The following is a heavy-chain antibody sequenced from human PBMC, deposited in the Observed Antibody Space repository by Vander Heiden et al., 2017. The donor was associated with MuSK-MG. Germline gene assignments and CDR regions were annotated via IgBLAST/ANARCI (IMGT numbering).Heavy chain of an antibody. Sequence: QVQLQQWGAGLLKPSETLSLTCAVSVGSFSGYYWSWIRQPPGKGLEWIGEINHSGSTNYNPSLKSRVTISVDTSKNQFSLKLSSVTAADTAVYYCARIGSPGGYWGQGTLVTVSS. CDR2: INHSGST. D-gene: IGHD3-10*01. CDR3: ARIGSPGGY. J-gene: IGHJ4*02. CDR1: VGSFSGYY. V-gene: IGHV4-34*01.